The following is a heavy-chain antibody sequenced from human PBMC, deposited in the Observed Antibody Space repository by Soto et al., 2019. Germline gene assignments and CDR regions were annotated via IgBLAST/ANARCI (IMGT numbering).Heavy chain of an antibody. Sequence: GGSLSLSCAASGFTFSSYAMSWVRQAPGKGLEWVSAISGCGGSTYYADSVKGRFTISRDNPKNTLYRQMNSLRAEDTAVYYCADSITMVRGVFQHWGQGTLVTVSS. CDR1: GFTFSSYA. D-gene: IGHD3-10*01. CDR2: ISGCGGST. J-gene: IGHJ1*01. CDR3: ADSITMVRGVFQH. V-gene: IGHV3-23*01.